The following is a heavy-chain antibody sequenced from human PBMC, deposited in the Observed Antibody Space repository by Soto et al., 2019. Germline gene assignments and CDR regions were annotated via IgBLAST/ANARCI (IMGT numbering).Heavy chain of an antibody. V-gene: IGHV1-8*01. D-gene: IGHD4-17*01. CDR2: MNPNSGST. Sequence: QVQLVQSGAEVKKPGASVKVSCKASGYTFTSYDINWVRQATGQGLEYLGWMNPNSGSTGYVQKFQGRVTITRDTSISTAYMELSSLRSEDTAVYFCARGVKYGAYSRWFDPWGQGTLVTVSS. CDR1: GYTFTSYD. J-gene: IGHJ5*02. CDR3: ARGVKYGAYSRWFDP.